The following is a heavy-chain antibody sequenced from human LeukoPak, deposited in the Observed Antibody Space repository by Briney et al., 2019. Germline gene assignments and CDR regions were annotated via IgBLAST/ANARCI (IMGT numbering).Heavy chain of an antibody. J-gene: IGHJ6*03. CDR3: ARGPGVRWKYYYYYMDV. CDR2: INHSGST. V-gene: IGHV4-34*01. D-gene: IGHD1-1*01. CDR1: GGSFNGYY. Sequence: PSETLSLTCAVYGGSFNGYYWSWIRQPPGKGLEWIGEINHSGSTNYNPSLKSRVTISVDTSKNQFSLKLSSVTAADTAVYYCARGPGVRWKYYYYYMDVWGKGTTVTVSS.